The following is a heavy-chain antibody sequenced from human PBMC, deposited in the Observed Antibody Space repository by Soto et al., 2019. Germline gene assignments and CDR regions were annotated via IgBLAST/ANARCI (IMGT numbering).Heavy chain of an antibody. CDR2: IKYSGHT. CDR3: ARVDIAVVPSTTFDY. J-gene: IGHJ4*02. Sequence: QLQLQESGPGLVKPSETLALTCTVSGGSISSISYYWGWIRQPPGKGLEWIGSIKYSGHTFYNPSLKSRVTMSVDTSKTRFSLRLCSVTAAETAVYYCARVDIAVVPSTTFDYWGQGTLVTVSS. CDR1: GGSISSISYY. V-gene: IGHV4-39*01. D-gene: IGHD2-2*01.